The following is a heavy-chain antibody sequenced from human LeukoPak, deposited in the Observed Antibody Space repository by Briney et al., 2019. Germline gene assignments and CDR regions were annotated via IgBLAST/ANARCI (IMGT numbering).Heavy chain of an antibody. J-gene: IGHJ3*01. V-gene: IGHV4-59*01. Sequence: SETLSLTCSVSGGSISSYYWSWIRQPPGRGLEWIGYIYYSGSTNYNPSLKSRVTISIDTSKNQFSLKLSSVTAADTAVYYCAREPHYDNSNAYYGATVWGQGTMVTVSS. D-gene: IGHD3-22*01. CDR2: IYYSGST. CDR1: GGSISSYY. CDR3: AREPHYDNSNAYYGATV.